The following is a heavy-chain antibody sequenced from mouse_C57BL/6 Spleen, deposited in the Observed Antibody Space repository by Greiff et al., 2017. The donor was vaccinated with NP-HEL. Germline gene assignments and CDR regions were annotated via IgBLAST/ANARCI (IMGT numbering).Heavy chain of an antibody. D-gene: IGHD1-1*01. CDR1: GYTFTSYW. CDR2: IHPNSGST. J-gene: IGHJ1*03. Sequence: VQLQQPGAELVKPGASVKLSCKASGYTFTSYWMHWVKQRPGQGLEWIGMIHPNSGSTNYNEKFKSKATLTVDKSSSTAYMQLSSLTSEDSAVYYCASVYYYGSSSYWYFEVWGTGTTVTVSS. V-gene: IGHV1-64*01. CDR3: ASVYYYGSSSYWYFEV.